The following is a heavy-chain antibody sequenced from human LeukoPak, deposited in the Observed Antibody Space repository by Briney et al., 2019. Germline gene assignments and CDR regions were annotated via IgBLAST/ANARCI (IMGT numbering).Heavy chain of an antibody. D-gene: IGHD2-2*01. CDR3: AREGCSSTSCYGGGYYGMDV. CDR1: GFTFSSYR. V-gene: IGHV3-74*01. CDR2: INSDGSST. J-gene: IGHJ6*04. Sequence: GGSLRLSCAASGFTFSSYRMHWVPQAPGKGLVWVSRINSDGSSTSYADSVKGRFTISRDNAKNTLYLQMNSLRAEDTAVYYCAREGCSSTSCYGGGYYGMDVWGKGTTVTVSS.